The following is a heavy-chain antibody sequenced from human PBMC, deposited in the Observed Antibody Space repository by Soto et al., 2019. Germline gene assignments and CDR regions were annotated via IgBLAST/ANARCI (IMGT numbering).Heavy chain of an antibody. CDR2: ISDSGGNI. J-gene: IGHJ4*02. D-gene: IGHD6-19*01. CDR1: GFTFSNYA. V-gene: IGHV3-23*01. Sequence: PGGSLRLSCAASGFTFSNYAMSWVRQAPGKGLEWVSAISDSGGNIYYADSVKGRFTDSRDNSKNTLYLQMNSLRVEDTAVYYCAKLHSSASEHWGQGTLVTVSS. CDR3: AKLHSSASEH.